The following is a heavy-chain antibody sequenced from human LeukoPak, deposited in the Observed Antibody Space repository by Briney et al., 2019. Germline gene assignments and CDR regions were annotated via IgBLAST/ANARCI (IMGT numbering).Heavy chain of an antibody. J-gene: IGHJ4*02. CDR3: AKPSYCGSGSYYFDY. Sequence: PGGSLRLSCAASGVTFSSYGMHWVRQAPGKGLEWVAVISYDGSNKYYADSVKGRFTISRDNSKNTLYLQMNSLRAEDTAVYYCAKPSYCGSGSYYFDYWGQGTLVTVSS. V-gene: IGHV3-30*18. CDR1: GVTFSSYG. CDR2: ISYDGSNK. D-gene: IGHD3-10*01.